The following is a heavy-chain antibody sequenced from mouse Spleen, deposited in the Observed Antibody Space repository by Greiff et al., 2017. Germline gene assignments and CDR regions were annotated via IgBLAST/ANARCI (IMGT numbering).Heavy chain of an antibody. J-gene: IGHJ4*01. CDR2: ISYDGSN. CDR3: ASYYDYYAMDY. CDR1: GYSITSGYY. D-gene: IGHD2-1*01. Sequence: DVQLQESGPGLVKPSQSLSLTCSVTGYSITSGYYWNWIRQFPGNKLEWMGYISYDGSNNYNPSLKNRISITRDTSKNQFFLKLNSVTTEDTATYYCASYYDYYAMDYWGQGTSVTVSS. V-gene: IGHV3-6*01.